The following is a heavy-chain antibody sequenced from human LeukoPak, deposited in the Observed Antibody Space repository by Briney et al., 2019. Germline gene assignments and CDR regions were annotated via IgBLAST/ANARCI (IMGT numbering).Heavy chain of an antibody. CDR1: GFTFCSYE. D-gene: IGHD3-3*01. V-gene: IGHV3-48*03. Sequence: GGSLRLSCAASGFTFCSYEMNWVPQAPGKGLEWVSYISSSGSTIYYADSVKGRFTISRDNAKNSLYLQMNSLRAEDTAVYYCARYLLRFLEWLPLWDYGRDVWGQGTTVTVSS. CDR3: ARYLLRFLEWLPLWDYGRDV. CDR2: ISSSGSTI. J-gene: IGHJ6*02.